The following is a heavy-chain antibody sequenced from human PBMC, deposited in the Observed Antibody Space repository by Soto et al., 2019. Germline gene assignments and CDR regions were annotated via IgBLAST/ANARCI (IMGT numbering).Heavy chain of an antibody. CDR3: ARKYCSSTSCYRDNWFDP. D-gene: IGHD2-2*02. V-gene: IGHV1-69*13. Sequence: SVKVSCKASGGTFSSYAISWVRQAPGQGLEWMGGIIPIFGTANYAQKFQGRVTITADESTSTAYMELSSLRSEDTAVYYCARKYCSSTSCYRDNWFDPWGQGTLVTVSS. CDR2: IIPIFGTA. J-gene: IGHJ5*02. CDR1: GGTFSSYA.